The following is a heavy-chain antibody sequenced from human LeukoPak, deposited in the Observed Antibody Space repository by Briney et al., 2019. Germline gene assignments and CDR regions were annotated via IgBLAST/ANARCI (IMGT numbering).Heavy chain of an antibody. CDR2: IYYSGST. D-gene: IGHD3-22*01. Sequence: PSETLSLTCTVSGGSISSYYWSWIRQPPGKGLAWIGYIYYSGSTNYNPSLKSRVTISVDTSKNQFSLKLSSVTAADTAVYYCARHTRLRDGYYDGSGYYAFDIWGQGTMVTVSS. CDR1: GGSISSYY. V-gene: IGHV4-59*08. J-gene: IGHJ3*02. CDR3: ARHTRLRDGYYDGSGYYAFDI.